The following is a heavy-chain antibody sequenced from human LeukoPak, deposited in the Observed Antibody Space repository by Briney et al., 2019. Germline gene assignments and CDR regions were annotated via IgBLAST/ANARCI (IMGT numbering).Heavy chain of an antibody. V-gene: IGHV4-34*01. D-gene: IGHD6-19*01. CDR1: GGSFSGYY. J-gene: IGHJ4*02. CDR3: ARGATWYSSGWFPVFDY. CDR2: INHSGST. Sequence: PSETLSLTCAVYGGSFSGYYWSWIRQPPGKGLEWIGEINHSGSTNYNPSLKSRVTISVDTSKNQFSLKLSSVTAADTVVYYCARGATWYSSGWFPVFDYWGQGTLVTVSS.